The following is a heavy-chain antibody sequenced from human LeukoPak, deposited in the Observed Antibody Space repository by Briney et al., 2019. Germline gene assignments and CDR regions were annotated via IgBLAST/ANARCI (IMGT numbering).Heavy chain of an antibody. CDR3: ARDFGPRLYAFDV. V-gene: IGHV3-48*04. CDR1: GFTFSSYS. CDR2: ISVSSRNVI. Sequence: PGGSLRLSCAASGFTFSSYSMNWVRQAPGKGLEWLSYISVSSRNVIDYADSVKGRFTISRDDAKNSLYPQMNSLRAEDTAVYFCARDFGPRLYAFDVWGQGTMITVSS. D-gene: IGHD3-16*01. J-gene: IGHJ3*01.